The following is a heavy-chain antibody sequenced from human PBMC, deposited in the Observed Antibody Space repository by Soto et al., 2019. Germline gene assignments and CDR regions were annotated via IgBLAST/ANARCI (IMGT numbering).Heavy chain of an antibody. J-gene: IGHJ4*02. D-gene: IGHD1-1*01. CDR2: ISYEGINK. CDR1: GFTFSSYG. V-gene: IGHV3-30*18. CDR3: AKSMYNWNDGFFDY. Sequence: QVQLVESGGGVVQPGRSLRLSCAASGFTFSSYGMHLVRQAPGKGVEWVAIISYEGINKYYANSVKGRFTISRDNSKNTLYLQMNSLRAEDTAVYYCAKSMYNWNDGFFDYWCQGTLVTVSS.